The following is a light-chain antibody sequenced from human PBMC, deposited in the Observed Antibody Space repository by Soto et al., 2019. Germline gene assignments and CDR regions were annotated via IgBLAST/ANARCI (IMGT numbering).Light chain of an antibody. CDR1: QSVRGY. Sequence: VLTQSPATXSXXXXXXXXLXXRASQSVRGYLAWYQQKPGQAPRLLIYDASFRVTGLPARFSGSGSGTDFTLTISSLEPEDFAVYYCQQRSDWPLTFGGGTRLEI. CDR3: QQRSDWPLT. V-gene: IGKV3-11*01. J-gene: IGKJ5*01. CDR2: DAS.